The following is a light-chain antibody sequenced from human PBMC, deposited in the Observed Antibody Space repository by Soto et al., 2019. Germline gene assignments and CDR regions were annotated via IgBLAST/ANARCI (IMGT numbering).Light chain of an antibody. CDR1: QSVSTY. CDR2: AAS. Sequence: DIQMTQSPSSLSASVGDRVTITCRASQSVSTYFNWYQQKPGKAPNLLISAASNVQSGVPSRFSGTGSGTDFTLTISSLQPEDSATYYCQQSYGIPRTFGQGTTVEIK. CDR3: QQSYGIPRT. J-gene: IGKJ1*01. V-gene: IGKV1-39*01.